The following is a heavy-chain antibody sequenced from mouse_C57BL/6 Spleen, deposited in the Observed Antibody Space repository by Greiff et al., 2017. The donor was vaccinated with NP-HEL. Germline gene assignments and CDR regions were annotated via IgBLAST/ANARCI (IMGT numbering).Heavy chain of an antibody. Sequence: VQLQQSGTVLARPGASVKMSCKTSGYTFTSYWMHWVKQRPGQGLEWIGAIYPGNSDTSYNQKFKGKAKLTAVTSASTAYMELSSLTNEDSAVYYCTRWLLLFYAMDYWGQGTSVTVSS. J-gene: IGHJ4*01. CDR2: IYPGNSDT. V-gene: IGHV1-5*01. CDR3: TRWLLLFYAMDY. CDR1: GYTFTSYW. D-gene: IGHD2-3*01.